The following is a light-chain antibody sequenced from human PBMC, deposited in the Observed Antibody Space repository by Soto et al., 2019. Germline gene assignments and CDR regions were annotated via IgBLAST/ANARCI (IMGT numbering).Light chain of an antibody. CDR2: DVS. CDR1: SSDVGGYNY. J-gene: IGLJ3*02. CDR3: SSYTSSSSWV. V-gene: IGLV2-14*01. Sequence: QSALTQPASVSGSPGQSITISCTGTSSDVGGYNYVSWYQQHPGKAPKLMIYDVSNRPSGVSNRFSCSKSGNTASLTISGLQAEDEADYYCSSYTSSSSWVFGGGTKLNVL.